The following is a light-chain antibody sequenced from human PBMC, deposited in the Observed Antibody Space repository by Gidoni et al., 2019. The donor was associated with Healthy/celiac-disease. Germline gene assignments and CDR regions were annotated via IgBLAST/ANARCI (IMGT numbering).Light chain of an antibody. J-gene: IGKJ2*01. Sequence: QLTPYPSALSASVGDRVTITCRASQSISSRLAWYQQKPGKAPKLLIYKASSLESGVTSSFSGSGTGTEFTLTISSLQPYDFATYYCQHYKSYYTFGQGTKLEIK. V-gene: IGKV1-5*03. CDR2: KAS. CDR1: QSISSR. CDR3: QHYKSYYT.